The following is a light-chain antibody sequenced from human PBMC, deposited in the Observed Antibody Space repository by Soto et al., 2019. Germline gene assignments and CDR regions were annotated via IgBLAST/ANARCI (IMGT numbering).Light chain of an antibody. V-gene: IGKV3D-15*01. Sequence: EIVMTQSPATLSVSPGEEATLSCRAGQSVSSRLAWYQHKPGQAPRLLIYGASSRATGIPARFSGSGSGTDFTLTISSLQSEDFAVYYCQQYYNWPVTFGQGTKVDIK. CDR2: GAS. CDR3: QQYYNWPVT. CDR1: QSVSSR. J-gene: IGKJ1*01.